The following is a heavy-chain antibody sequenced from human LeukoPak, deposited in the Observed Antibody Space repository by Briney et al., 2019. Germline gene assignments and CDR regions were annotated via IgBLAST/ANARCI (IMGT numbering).Heavy chain of an antibody. CDR1: GYTFTGYY. Sequence: ASVKVSCKASGYTFTGYYMHWVRQAPGQGLEWMGRINPNSGGTNYAQKFQGRVTMTRDTSISTAYMELSRLRSDDTAVYYCARVHSYCSGGSCSLDYWGQGTLVTVSS. D-gene: IGHD2-15*01. CDR3: ARVHSYCSGGSCSLDY. CDR2: INPNSGGT. V-gene: IGHV1-2*06. J-gene: IGHJ4*02.